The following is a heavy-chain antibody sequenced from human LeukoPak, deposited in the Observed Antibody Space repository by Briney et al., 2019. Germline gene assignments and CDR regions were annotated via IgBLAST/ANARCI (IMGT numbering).Heavy chain of an antibody. CDR1: GFTFSSYA. J-gene: IGHJ4*02. V-gene: IGHV3-30-3*01. CDR2: ISYDGSNK. Sequence: GGSLRLSCAASGFTFSSYAMHWVRQAPGKGPEWVAVISYDGSNKYYADSVKGRFTISRDNSKNTLYLQMNSLRAEDTAVYYCVSGSGWYMDYWGQGTLVTVSS. D-gene: IGHD6-19*01. CDR3: VSGSGWYMDY.